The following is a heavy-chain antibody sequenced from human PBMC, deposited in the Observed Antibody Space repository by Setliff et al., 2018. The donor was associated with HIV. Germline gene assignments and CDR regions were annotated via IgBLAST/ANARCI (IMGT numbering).Heavy chain of an antibody. CDR2: MDYSGST. CDR3: ARSRRYYDTSGYYPGAFDI. CDR1: GSSISSNY. J-gene: IGHJ3*02. Sequence: SETRSLTCTVAGSSISSNYWTWIRQPPGRGLEWIGYMDYSGSTNQNPSLKSRGTMSVDTSKNQFSLKLSSVTAADTAVYYCARSRRYYDTSGYYPGAFDIWGQGTVVTVSS. D-gene: IGHD3-22*01. V-gene: IGHV4-59*08.